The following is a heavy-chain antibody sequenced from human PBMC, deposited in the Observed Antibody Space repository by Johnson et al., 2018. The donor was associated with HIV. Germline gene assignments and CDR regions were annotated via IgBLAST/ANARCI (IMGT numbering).Heavy chain of an antibody. D-gene: IGHD1-26*01. J-gene: IGHJ3*02. CDR2: IKQDGSEK. CDR1: GFTFRSYA. V-gene: IGHV3-7*01. Sequence: VQLVESGGGVVQPGRSLRLSCTASGFTFRSYAMSWVRQAPGKGLEWVANIKQDGSEKYYVDSVKGRFTISRDNGKNSLYLQMNSLRAEDTAVYYCARDSERGFDIWGQGTMVTVSS. CDR3: ARDSERGFDI.